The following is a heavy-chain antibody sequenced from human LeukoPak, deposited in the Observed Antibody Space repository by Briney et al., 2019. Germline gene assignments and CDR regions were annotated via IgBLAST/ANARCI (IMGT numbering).Heavy chain of an antibody. CDR1: GGSISSHY. J-gene: IGHJ6*03. D-gene: IGHD3-3*01. V-gene: IGHV4-59*11. CDR3: ARTYYDFWSGLSGYYYYMDV. Sequence: SETLSLTCTVSGGSISSHYWSWIRQPPGKGLEWIGYIFYSGSTNYNPSLKSRVTISVDTSKNQFSLKLSSVTAADTAVYYCARTYYDFWSGLSGYYYYMDVWGKGTTVTVSS. CDR2: IFYSGST.